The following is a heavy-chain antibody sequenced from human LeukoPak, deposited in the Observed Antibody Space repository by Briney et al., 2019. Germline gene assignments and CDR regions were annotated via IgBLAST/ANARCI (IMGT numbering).Heavy chain of an antibody. Sequence: SETLSLTCTVSGGSISSYYWSWIRQPAGKGLEWIGRIYTSGSTNYNPSLKSRATISVDTSKNQVSLKLTAVTAADTAIYYCARVVSSSWDYYYYTDVWGKGTTVTISS. CDR3: ARVVSSSWDYYYYTDV. J-gene: IGHJ6*03. D-gene: IGHD6-13*01. CDR1: GGSISSYY. V-gene: IGHV4-4*07. CDR2: IYTSGST.